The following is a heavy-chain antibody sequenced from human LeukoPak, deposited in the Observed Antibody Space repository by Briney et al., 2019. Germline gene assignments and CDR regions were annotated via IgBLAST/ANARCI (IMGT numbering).Heavy chain of an antibody. CDR1: GGSISRYY. D-gene: IGHD5-24*01. Sequence: KPSETLSLTCTVSGGSISRYYWSWIRQPPGKGLEWIGYIYYSGSTNYNPSLKSRVTMSVDTSKNQFSLKLSPVTAADTAVYYCARTLSFDGYSDYWGQGTLVTVSS. V-gene: IGHV4-59*01. J-gene: IGHJ4*02. CDR3: ARTLSFDGYSDY. CDR2: IYYSGST.